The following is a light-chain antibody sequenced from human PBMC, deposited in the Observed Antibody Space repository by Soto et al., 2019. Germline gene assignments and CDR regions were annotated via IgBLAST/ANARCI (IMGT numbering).Light chain of an antibody. Sequence: EIVMTQSPATLSVSPGERATLSCRASQSVSSNLAWFQQKPGQAPSLPLYGASTRPTGIPARFSGSGSGTEFTLSISSLQSEDFAVYYCQQYNNWPPWTVGQGSQVYIK. CDR1: QSVSSN. V-gene: IGKV3-15*01. CDR3: QQYNNWPPWT. CDR2: GAS. J-gene: IGKJ1*01.